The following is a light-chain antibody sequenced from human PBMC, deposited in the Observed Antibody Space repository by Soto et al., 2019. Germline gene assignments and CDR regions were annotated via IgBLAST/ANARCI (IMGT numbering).Light chain of an antibody. CDR3: HQCDNSPLT. CDR2: GAS. J-gene: IGKJ4*01. Sequence: EIVLTQSPGTLSLSPGERATLSCRASQSVSSSYLAWYQQKPGQAPRLLIYGASSRATGIPDRFSGSGSGTDFTLTISRLEPEDFAVYYCHQCDNSPLTFGGGTKVEIK. V-gene: IGKV3-20*01. CDR1: QSVSSSY.